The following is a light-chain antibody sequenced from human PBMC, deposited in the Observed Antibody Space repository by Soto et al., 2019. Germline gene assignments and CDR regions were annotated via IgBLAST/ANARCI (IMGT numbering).Light chain of an antibody. V-gene: IGLV2-14*01. CDR2: AVT. Sequence: QPVLTQPASVSGSPGQSITISCTGTSSDIGAYNYVSWYQQHPGKAPKLMIYAVTDRPSGVSSRFSGSKSANTASLTISGLQAEDEADYYCSSYTSSSTLFGTGTKVTVL. CDR3: SSYTSSSTL. J-gene: IGLJ1*01. CDR1: SSDIGAYNY.